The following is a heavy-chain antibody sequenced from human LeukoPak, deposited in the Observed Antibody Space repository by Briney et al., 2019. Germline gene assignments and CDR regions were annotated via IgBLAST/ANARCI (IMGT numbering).Heavy chain of an antibody. CDR1: GGSFRGYY. CDR3: ARGDRYYYGSGSYYG. V-gene: IGHV4-34*01. Sequence: SETLSLTCAVYGGSFRGYYWSWIRQPPGKGLEWIGEINHSGSTNYNPSLKSRVTISVDTSKNQFSLKLSSVTAADTAVYYCARGDRYYYGSGSYYGWGQGTLVTVSS. CDR2: INHSGST. D-gene: IGHD3-10*01. J-gene: IGHJ4*02.